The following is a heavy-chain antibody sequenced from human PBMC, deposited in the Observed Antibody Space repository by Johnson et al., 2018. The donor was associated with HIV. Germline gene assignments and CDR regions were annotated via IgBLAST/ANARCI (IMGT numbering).Heavy chain of an antibody. CDR2: VSYDGSKK. Sequence: QVQLVESGGGVVQPGRSLRLSCAASGFTFSNYGMHWVRQAPGKGLEWVAIVSYDGSKKYYPDSVKGRFTISRDNSKNTLYLQMDSLRAEDTAVYYCTTGHYYDSSGDAFDIWGQVTMVTVSS. J-gene: IGHJ3*02. CDR1: GFTFSNYG. V-gene: IGHV3-33*05. CDR3: TTGHYYDSSGDAFDI. D-gene: IGHD3-22*01.